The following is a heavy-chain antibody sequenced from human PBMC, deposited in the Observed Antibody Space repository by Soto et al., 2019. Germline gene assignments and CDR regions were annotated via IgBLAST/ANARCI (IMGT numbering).Heavy chain of an antibody. D-gene: IGHD3-10*01. J-gene: IGHJ5*02. CDR2: IWYDGSNK. V-gene: IGHV3-33*01. Sequence: GGSLRLSCAASGFTFSSYGMHWVRQAPGKGLEWVAVIWYDGSNKYYADSVKGRFTISRDNSKNTLYLQMNSLRAEDTAVYYCARDTTMVRGKGWFDPWGQGSLVTVSS. CDR1: GFTFSSYG. CDR3: ARDTTMVRGKGWFDP.